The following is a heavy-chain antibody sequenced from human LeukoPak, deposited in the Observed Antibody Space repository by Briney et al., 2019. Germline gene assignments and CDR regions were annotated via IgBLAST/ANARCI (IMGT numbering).Heavy chain of an antibody. CDR3: ARDQEASDY. V-gene: IGHV1-46*01. CDR2: IYPRDGST. CDR1: GYSFTSNY. J-gene: IGHJ4*02. Sequence: ASVKVSCKASGYSFTSNYIHWVRQAPGQGLEWMGMIYPRDGSTSYAQKFQGRVTVTRDTSTSTVHMELSGLRSEDTAVYYCARDQEASDYWGQGTLVTVSS.